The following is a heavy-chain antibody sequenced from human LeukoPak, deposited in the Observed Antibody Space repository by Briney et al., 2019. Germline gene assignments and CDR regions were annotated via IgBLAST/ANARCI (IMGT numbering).Heavy chain of an antibody. D-gene: IGHD1-1*01. Sequence: GGSLRLSCRASGYTFTNAWMSWVRQALGKGLEWAGRIKTEADGGTTDYAAPVKGRFTISRDDSKNTLFLQMNSLKTEDTAVYYCTNNWDYFDYWGQGTLVTVSS. CDR1: GYTFTNAW. V-gene: IGHV3-15*01. CDR2: IKTEADGGTT. J-gene: IGHJ4*02. CDR3: TNNWDYFDY.